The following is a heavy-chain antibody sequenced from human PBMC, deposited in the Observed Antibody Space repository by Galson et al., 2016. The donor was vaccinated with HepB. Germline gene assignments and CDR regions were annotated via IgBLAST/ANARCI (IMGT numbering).Heavy chain of an antibody. D-gene: IGHD6-13*01. CDR2: ISAYNGHT. J-gene: IGHJ1*01. Sequence: SVKVSCKASGYTFTNYGISWVRQAPGQGLEWMGWISAYNGHTNYAQKLQGRVTMTTDTSTSTAYMALRSLRSEDTAVYYCATFLEYASSWFEDEYLQRWGQGTLVSVSS. CDR1: GYTFTNYG. V-gene: IGHV1-18*01. CDR3: ATFLEYASSWFEDEYLQR.